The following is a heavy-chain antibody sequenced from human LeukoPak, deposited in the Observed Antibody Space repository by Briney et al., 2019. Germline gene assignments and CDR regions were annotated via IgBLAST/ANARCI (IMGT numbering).Heavy chain of an antibody. Sequence: SETLSLTCTVSGGSISSSGYYWGWIRQPPGTGLEWIGSIYYSGSTYYNPSLKSRVTISVDTSKNQFSLKLTSVTAADTAAYYCARLQQQLSVWGQGTMVTVSS. CDR1: GGSISSSGYY. CDR2: IYYSGST. D-gene: IGHD6-13*01. J-gene: IGHJ3*01. CDR3: ARLQQQLSV. V-gene: IGHV4-39*01.